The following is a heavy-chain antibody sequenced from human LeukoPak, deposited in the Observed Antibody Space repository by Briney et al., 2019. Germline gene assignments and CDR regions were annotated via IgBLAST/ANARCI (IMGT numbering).Heavy chain of an antibody. CDR1: GFTFSSYS. V-gene: IGHV3-21*01. D-gene: IGHD2-2*01. CDR3: ARVGTSYYGMDV. CDR2: ISSSSSYI. J-gene: IGHJ6*02. Sequence: GGSLRLSCAASGFTFSSYSMNWVRQAPGKGLEWASSISSSSSYIYYADSVKGRFTISRDNAKNSLYLQMNSLRAEDTAVYYCARVGTSYYGMDVWGQGTTVTVSS.